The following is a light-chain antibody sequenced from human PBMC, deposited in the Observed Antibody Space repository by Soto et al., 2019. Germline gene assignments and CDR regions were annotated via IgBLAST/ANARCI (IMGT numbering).Light chain of an antibody. CDR2: GAS. Sequence: EIVLTQSPGTLSLSPGERVTLSCRASRSVSSTYLAWYQQKPGQAPRLLIYGASSRATGIPDRFSGSGSGTDFTLTINRLEPEDFAVYYCQQYGSSPWTFGQGTKVEIK. J-gene: IGKJ1*01. CDR1: RSVSSTY. V-gene: IGKV3-20*01. CDR3: QQYGSSPWT.